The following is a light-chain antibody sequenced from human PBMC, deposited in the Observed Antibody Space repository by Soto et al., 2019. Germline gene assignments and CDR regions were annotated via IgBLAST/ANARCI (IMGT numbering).Light chain of an antibody. Sequence: EIVMTQYPDTLSVSPGERATLSCRASQNINDKLAWFQQKPGQVPRLLIIGASTTATGVPDRFSGSGSGTEFTLTISGLQSEDFAVYYCQQYNDWPPFTVGPGTKVDIK. CDR2: GAS. V-gene: IGKV3-15*01. CDR3: QQYNDWPPFT. CDR1: QNINDK. J-gene: IGKJ3*01.